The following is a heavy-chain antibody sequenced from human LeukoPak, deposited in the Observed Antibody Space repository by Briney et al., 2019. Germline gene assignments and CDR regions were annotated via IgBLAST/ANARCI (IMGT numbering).Heavy chain of an antibody. J-gene: IGHJ4*02. CDR3: ATAPYYYDSSGYYSDY. Sequence: ASVKVSCKASGYTFTSYDISWVRQAPGQGLEWMGRIIPILGIANYAQKFQGRVTITADKSTSTAYMELSSLRSEDTAVYYCATAPYYYDSSGYYSDYWGQGTLVTVSS. CDR2: IIPILGIA. D-gene: IGHD3-22*01. V-gene: IGHV1-69*04. CDR1: GYTFTSYD.